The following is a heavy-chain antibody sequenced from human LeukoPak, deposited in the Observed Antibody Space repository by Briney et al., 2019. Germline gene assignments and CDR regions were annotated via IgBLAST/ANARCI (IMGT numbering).Heavy chain of an antibody. V-gene: IGHV4-39*07. CDR3: ARVQKSPDSYDFWSGPFDY. CDR2: IYYTGFN. J-gene: IGHJ4*02. Sequence: PSETLSLTCTVAGGSITNNNFYWGWIRQPPGKGLEWIGGIYYTGFNASYPSLKSRVIVSIDTSKNQFSLKLTSVTAADTAVYYCARVQKSPDSYDFWSGPFDYWGQGTLVTVSS. D-gene: IGHD3-3*01. CDR1: GGSITNNNFY.